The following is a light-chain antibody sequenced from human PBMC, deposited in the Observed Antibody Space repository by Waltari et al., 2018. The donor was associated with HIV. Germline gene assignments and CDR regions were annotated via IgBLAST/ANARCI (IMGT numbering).Light chain of an antibody. V-gene: IGLV3-10*01. CDR2: EDS. J-gene: IGLJ3*02. CDR3: YSTDSSGNHRV. Sequence: SYELTQPPSVSVSPGQTARITCSGDALPKKYAYWYQQKSGQAPVLVIYEDSKRPSGIPDRFSDSSSGTMATFTISGAQVEDEADYYCYSTDSSGNHRVFGGGTKLTVL. CDR1: ALPKKY.